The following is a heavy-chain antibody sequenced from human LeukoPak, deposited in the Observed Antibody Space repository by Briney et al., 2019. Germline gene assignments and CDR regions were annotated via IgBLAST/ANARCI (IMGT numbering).Heavy chain of an antibody. J-gene: IGHJ5*02. Sequence: ASVKVSCKASGYTFTSYAMHWVRQAPGQSLEWMGWINAGNGNTKYSQKSQGRVIITRDTSASTAYMDLSSLRSEDTAVYYCARDMITFGGVIGINWFDPWGQGTQVIVSS. V-gene: IGHV1-3*01. CDR3: ARDMITFGGVIGINWFDP. CDR1: GYTFTSYA. D-gene: IGHD3-16*02. CDR2: INAGNGNT.